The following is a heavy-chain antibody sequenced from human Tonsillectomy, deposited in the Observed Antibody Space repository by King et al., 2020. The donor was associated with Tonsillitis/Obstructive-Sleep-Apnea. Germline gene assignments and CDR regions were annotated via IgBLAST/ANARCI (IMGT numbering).Heavy chain of an antibody. CDR1: GYTFSGYY. Sequence: VQLVESGAEVKKPGASVKVSCEASGYTFSGYYMHWVRQAPGQGLEWMGRINPNTGGANFAQKFQGGVTLTRDTSISTAYMELSRLTSDDTAVYYCARGGPSTTIFGVVNKFYFDSWGQGTLVTVSS. D-gene: IGHD3-3*01. CDR3: ARGGPSTTIFGVVNKFYFDS. CDR2: INPNTGGA. V-gene: IGHV1-2*06. J-gene: IGHJ4*02.